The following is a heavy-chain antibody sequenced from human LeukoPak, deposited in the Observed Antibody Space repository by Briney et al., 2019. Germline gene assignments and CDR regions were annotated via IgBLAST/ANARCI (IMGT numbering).Heavy chain of an antibody. Sequence: GGSLRLSCAVSGFNFNDYSMHWVRQAPGKGLEWVAAITSTSRTIFYADSVQGRFIISSDNAKKTVSLEMNSLRGEDAALYYCARDFPDNSLFDLWGRGTLVSVSS. D-gene: IGHD5-24*01. V-gene: IGHV3-69-1*02. CDR3: ARDFPDNSLFDL. CDR2: ITSTSRTI. CDR1: GFNFNDYS. J-gene: IGHJ4*02.